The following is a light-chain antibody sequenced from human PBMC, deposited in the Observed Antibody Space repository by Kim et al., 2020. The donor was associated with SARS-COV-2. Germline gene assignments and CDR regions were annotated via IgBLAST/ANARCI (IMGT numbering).Light chain of an antibody. CDR3: SSYTSSSTFV. V-gene: IGLV2-14*03. CDR2: DVD. CDR1: SSDVGGYNY. Sequence: QSALTQPASVSGSPGQSITISCTGTSSDVGGYNYVSWYQQHPGKAPKVLIYDVDNRPSGLSNRFSGSNSGYTSSLTISRLQAEDEADYYCSSYTSSSTFVFGRWTKVTVL. J-gene: IGLJ1*01.